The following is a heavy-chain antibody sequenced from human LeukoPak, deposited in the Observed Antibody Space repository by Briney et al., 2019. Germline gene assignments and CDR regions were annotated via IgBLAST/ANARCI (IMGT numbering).Heavy chain of an antibody. CDR1: GFTFDDYA. J-gene: IGHJ4*02. CDR3: AKDKTSLRYFDWRYFDY. V-gene: IGHV3-9*01. CDR2: ISWNSGSI. D-gene: IGHD3-9*01. Sequence: GGSLRLSCAASGFTFDDYAMHWVRQAPGKGPEWVSGISWNSGSIGYADSVKGRFTISRDNAKNSLYLQMNSLRAEDTALYYCAKDKTSLRYFDWRYFDYWGQGTLVTVSS.